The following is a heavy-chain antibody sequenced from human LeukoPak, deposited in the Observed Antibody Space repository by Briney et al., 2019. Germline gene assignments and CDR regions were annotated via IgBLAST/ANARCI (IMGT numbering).Heavy chain of an antibody. D-gene: IGHD3-3*01. V-gene: IGHV4-59*08. J-gene: IGHJ6*03. Sequence: PSETLSLTCTVSGGSISSYYCSWIRQPPGTGLEWIGYIYYSGSTNYNPSLKSRVTISVDTSKNQFSLKLSSVTAADTAVYYCARAGDFWSGYPSRNYMDVWGKGTTVTVSS. CDR3: ARAGDFWSGYPSRNYMDV. CDR2: IYYSGST. CDR1: GGSISSYY.